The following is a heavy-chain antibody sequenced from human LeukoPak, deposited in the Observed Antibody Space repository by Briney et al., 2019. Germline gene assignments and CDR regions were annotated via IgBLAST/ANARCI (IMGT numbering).Heavy chain of an antibody. Sequence: PSETLSLTCAVYGGSISSYYWSWIRQPPGKGLEWIGYIYYSGSTNYNPSLKSRVTISVDTSKNQFSLKLSSVTAADTAVYYCASVDPLNGSYFDYWGQGTLVTVSS. CDR2: IYYSGST. D-gene: IGHD3/OR15-3a*01. V-gene: IGHV4-59*01. CDR1: GGSISSYY. J-gene: IGHJ4*02. CDR3: ASVDPLNGSYFDY.